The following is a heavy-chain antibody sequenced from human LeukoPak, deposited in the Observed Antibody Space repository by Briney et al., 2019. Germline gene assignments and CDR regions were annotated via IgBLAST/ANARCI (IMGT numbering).Heavy chain of an antibody. CDR3: ARYRAVAGTYYYGMDV. D-gene: IGHD6-19*01. V-gene: IGHV1-2*06. CDR1: GYTFTGYY. J-gene: IGHJ6*02. Sequence: ASVKVSCKASGYTFTGYYMHWVRQAPGQGLEWMGRINPNSGGTNYAQKFQGRGTMTRDTSISTAYMELSRLRSDDTAVYYCARYRAVAGTYYYGMDVWGQGTTVTVSS. CDR2: INPNSGGT.